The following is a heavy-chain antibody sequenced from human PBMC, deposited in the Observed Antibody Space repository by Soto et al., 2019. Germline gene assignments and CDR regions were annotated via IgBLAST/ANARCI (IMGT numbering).Heavy chain of an antibody. Sequence: QVQLVQSGAEVKKPGSSVKVSCEASGGTFKTYSINWVRQAPGQGVEWMGGIIPIFGTTNYAQKFRGRVTITADESTSPAYMELSSLGSDDTAVYYCATNHRAVTIDYYSYGLDVWGQGTTLTVSS. D-gene: IGHD4-17*01. J-gene: IGHJ6*02. V-gene: IGHV1-69*01. CDR1: GGTFKTYS. CDR2: IIPIFGTT. CDR3: ATNHRAVTIDYYSYGLDV.